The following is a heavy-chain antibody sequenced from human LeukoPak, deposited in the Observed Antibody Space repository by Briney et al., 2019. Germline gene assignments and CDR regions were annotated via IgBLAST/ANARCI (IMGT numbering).Heavy chain of an antibody. CDR1: GYTFTSYD. J-gene: IGHJ5*02. Sequence: ASVKVSCKASGYTFTSYDINWVRQATGQGLEWMGWMNPNSGNTGYAQKFQGRVTMTRNTSISTAYMELSSLRSVDTAVYYCARGVGYSYYDFWSGYPYWFDPWGQGTLVTVSS. CDR3: ARGVGYSYYDFWSGYPYWFDP. D-gene: IGHD3-3*01. CDR2: MNPNSGNT. V-gene: IGHV1-8*01.